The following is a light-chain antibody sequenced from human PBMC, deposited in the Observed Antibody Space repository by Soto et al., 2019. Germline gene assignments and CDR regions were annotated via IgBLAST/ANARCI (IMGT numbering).Light chain of an antibody. CDR2: AAS. CDR1: QGISRW. J-gene: IGKJ4*01. V-gene: IGKV1-12*02. CDR3: QQANSFPFT. Sequence: DIQMTQSPSSVSASVGDRVTITCRASQGISRWLAWYQQKPGKVPKLLIYAASSLQSGVPSRFSGSGSGTDFTLTISSLQPEDFATYYCQQANSFPFTFSGGTKVEIK.